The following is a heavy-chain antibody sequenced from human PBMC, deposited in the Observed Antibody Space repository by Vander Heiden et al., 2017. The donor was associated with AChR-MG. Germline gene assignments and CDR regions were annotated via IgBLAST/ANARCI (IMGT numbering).Heavy chain of an antibody. D-gene: IGHD1-26*01. V-gene: IGHV1-69*01. Sequence: QVQLVQSGAEVKKPGSSVKVSCKASGGTFSSYAISWVRQAPGQGLEWMGGIIPIFGTANYAQKFQGRVTITADESMSTAYMELSSLRSEDTAVYYCARGRGPLTFGSYYVAFDIWGQGTMVAVSS. CDR2: IIPIFGTA. CDR3: ARGRGPLTFGSYYVAFDI. J-gene: IGHJ3*02. CDR1: GGTFSSYA.